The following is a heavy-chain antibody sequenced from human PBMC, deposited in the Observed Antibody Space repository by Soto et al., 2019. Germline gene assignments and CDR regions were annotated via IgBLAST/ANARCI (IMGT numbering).Heavy chain of an antibody. CDR2: ISSSSSTI. V-gene: IGHV3-48*02. D-gene: IGHD1-26*01. CDR1: GFTFSSYS. CDR3: ARDGIVGANSYYGMDV. Sequence: GGSLRLSCAASGFTFSSYSMNWVRQAPGKGLEWVSYISSSSSTIYYADSVKGRFTISRDNAKNSLYLQMNSLRDEDTAVYYCARDGIVGANSYYGMDVWGQGTTVTVSS. J-gene: IGHJ6*02.